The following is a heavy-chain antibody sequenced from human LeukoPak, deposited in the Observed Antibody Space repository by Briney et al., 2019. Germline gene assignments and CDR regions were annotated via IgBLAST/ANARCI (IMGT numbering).Heavy chain of an antibody. CDR2: IYYTVST. Sequence: SETLSLTCTVSGGSIASSRYYWGWIRQPPGKGLEWIGSIYYTVSTYYNPSLRRRVTISLDTSKSQFSLKLSSVTAADTAVYYCARHIGASGSSGYWGQGTLVTVSS. V-gene: IGHV4-39*01. CDR3: ARHIGASGSSGY. CDR1: GGSIASSRYY. J-gene: IGHJ4*02. D-gene: IGHD6-25*01.